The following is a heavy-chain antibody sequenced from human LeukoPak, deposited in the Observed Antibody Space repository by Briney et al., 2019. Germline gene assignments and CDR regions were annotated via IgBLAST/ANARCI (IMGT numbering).Heavy chain of an antibody. D-gene: IGHD3-10*01. CDR2: ISAYNGNT. CDR3: ARVRLQYYYGSGSYTHFDY. CDR1: GYTFTSYG. J-gene: IGHJ4*02. Sequence: ASVKVSCKASGYTFTSYGISWVRQAPGQGLEWMGWISAYNGNTNYAQKLQGRVTMTTDTSTSTAYMELRSLRSDDTAVYYCARVRLQYYYGSGSYTHFDYWGQGTLVTVSS. V-gene: IGHV1-18*01.